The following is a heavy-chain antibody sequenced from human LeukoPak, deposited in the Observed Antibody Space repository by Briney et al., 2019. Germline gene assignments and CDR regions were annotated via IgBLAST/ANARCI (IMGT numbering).Heavy chain of an antibody. CDR3: ARDSRREGAFDI. CDR2: IYYSGST. V-gene: IGHV4-59*01. Sequence: PSETLSLTCTVSGGSISFYYWSWIRQPPGKGLEWIGYIYYSGSTNYNPSLKSRVTISVDTSKNQFSLKLSSVTAADTALYYCARDSRREGAFDIWGQGTMVTVSS. J-gene: IGHJ3*02. CDR1: GGSISFYY.